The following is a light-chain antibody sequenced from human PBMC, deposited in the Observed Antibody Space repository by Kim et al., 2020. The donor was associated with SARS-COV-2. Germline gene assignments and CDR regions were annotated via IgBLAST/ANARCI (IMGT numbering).Light chain of an antibody. CDR1: QSASTSR. V-gene: IGKV3-20*01. CDR2: DVS. CDR3: QQYSSSSYT. J-gene: IGKJ2*01. Sequence: WAPVEQPAPTGRASQSASTSRLATYQQKPGQAPRLLIYDVSSRATGIPDRFSGSGCGTDFTLTISRLEPEDFAVYYCQQYSSSSYTFGQGTKLEI.